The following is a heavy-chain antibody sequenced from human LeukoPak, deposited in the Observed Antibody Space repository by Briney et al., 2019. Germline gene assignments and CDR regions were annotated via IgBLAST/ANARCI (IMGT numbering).Heavy chain of an antibody. J-gene: IGHJ6*03. V-gene: IGHV4-38-2*02. CDR2: IYHSGTT. CDR1: GYSISSGYY. Sequence: SETLSLTCKVYGYSISSGYYWVWIRQPPGGGLECSGSIYHSGTTYYNPSFKSRITISVTTYNHQFFLKLSSVTAAAAAVYYCARDQPYMDVWGKGTTVTVSS. CDR3: ARDQPYMDV.